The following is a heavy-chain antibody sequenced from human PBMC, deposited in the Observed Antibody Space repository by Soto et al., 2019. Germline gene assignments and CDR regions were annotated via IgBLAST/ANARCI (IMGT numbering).Heavy chain of an antibody. CDR1: GFSLSTSGVG. V-gene: IGHV2-5*02. J-gene: IGHJ6*02. CDR2: IYWDDDK. Sequence: QITLKESGPTLVKPTQTLTLTCTFSGFSLSTSGVGVGWIRQPPGKALEWLALIYWDDDKRYSPSLKSRLTITKDTSKTQVFFTMTNMDPVDTATYYCAHCRATVTAYGMDVWGQGTTVTVSS. D-gene: IGHD4-4*01. CDR3: AHCRATVTAYGMDV.